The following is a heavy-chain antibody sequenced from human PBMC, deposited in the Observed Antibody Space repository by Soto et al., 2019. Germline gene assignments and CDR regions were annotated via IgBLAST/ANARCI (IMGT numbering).Heavy chain of an antibody. CDR3: ARDLTNYFDY. Sequence: SETLSLTCTVSGGSISSYYWSWIRQPPGKGLEWIGYIYYSGSTNYNPSLKSRVTISVDTSKNQFSLKLSSVTAADTAVYYCARDLTNYFDYWGQGTLVTVSS. CDR1: GGSISSYY. CDR2: IYYSGST. V-gene: IGHV4-59*01. J-gene: IGHJ4*02.